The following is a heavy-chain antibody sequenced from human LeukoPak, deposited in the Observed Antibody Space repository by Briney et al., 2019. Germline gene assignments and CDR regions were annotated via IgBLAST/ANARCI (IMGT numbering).Heavy chain of an antibody. V-gene: IGHV3-23*01. CDR1: GFTFSSYA. CDR2: ISGSGGST. D-gene: IGHD3-9*01. Sequence: GGSLRLSCAASGFTFSSYAMSWVRQAPGRGLEWVSAISGSGGSTYYADSVKGRFTISRDNSKNTLYLQMNSLRAEDTAVYYCAKSGMTGYYIRWFGYWGQGTLVTVSS. CDR3: AKSGMTGYYIRWFGY. J-gene: IGHJ4*02.